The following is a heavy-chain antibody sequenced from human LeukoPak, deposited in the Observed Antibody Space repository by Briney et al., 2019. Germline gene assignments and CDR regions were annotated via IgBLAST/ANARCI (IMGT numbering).Heavy chain of an antibody. CDR3: AMNSSGTYYYYYYMDV. Sequence: PSETLSLTCTVSGGSISSSSYYWGWIRQPPGKGLEWIGSIYYSGSTYYNPSLKSRVTISVDTSKNQFSLKLSSVTAADTAVYYCAMNSSGTYYYYYYMDVWGKGTTVTVSS. D-gene: IGHD6-19*01. CDR2: IYYSGST. J-gene: IGHJ6*03. V-gene: IGHV4-39*07. CDR1: GGSISSSSYY.